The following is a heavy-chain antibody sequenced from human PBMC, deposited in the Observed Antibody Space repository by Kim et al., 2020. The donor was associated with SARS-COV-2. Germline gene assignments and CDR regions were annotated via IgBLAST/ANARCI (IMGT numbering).Heavy chain of an antibody. CDR3: ASLSAGYGDAFDI. CDR2: INAGNGNT. J-gene: IGHJ3*02. D-gene: IGHD5-12*01. Sequence: ASVKVSCKASGYTFSSYAMHWVRQAPGQRLEWMGWINAGNGNTKYSQKFQGRVTITRDTSASTAYMELSSLRSEDTAVYYCASLSAGYGDAFDIWGQGTMVTVPS. V-gene: IGHV1-3*01. CDR1: GYTFSSYA.